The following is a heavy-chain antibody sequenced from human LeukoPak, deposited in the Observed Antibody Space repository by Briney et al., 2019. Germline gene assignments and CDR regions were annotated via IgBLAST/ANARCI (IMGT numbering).Heavy chain of an antibody. CDR3: ARTRLRFLEWLLPTAFDI. Sequence: SETLSLTCTVSGGSISSGGYYWSWIRQHPGKGLEWIGYIYYSGSTYYNPSLKSRVTISVDTSKNQFSLKLSSVTAADTAVYYCARTRLRFLEWLLPTAFDIWGQRTMVTVSS. D-gene: IGHD3-3*01. CDR1: GGSISSGGYY. V-gene: IGHV4-31*03. J-gene: IGHJ3*02. CDR2: IYYSGST.